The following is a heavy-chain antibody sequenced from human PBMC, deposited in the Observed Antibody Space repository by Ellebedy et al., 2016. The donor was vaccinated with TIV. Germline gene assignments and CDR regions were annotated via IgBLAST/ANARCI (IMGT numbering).Heavy chain of an antibody. CDR1: GFILSTYA. CDR3: AKDLTYQVVPPAIHY. J-gene: IGHJ4*02. CDR2: ISTDGTKE. V-gene: IGHV3-30*18. Sequence: GESLKISCVGSGFILSTYAMHWVRQAPGKGLERVAVISTDGTKEYYVDAVKGRFIISRDNSKHTLYLQKNSLRSEDTAIYHCAKDLTYQVVPPAIHYWGQGTLVTVSS. D-gene: IGHD2-2*01.